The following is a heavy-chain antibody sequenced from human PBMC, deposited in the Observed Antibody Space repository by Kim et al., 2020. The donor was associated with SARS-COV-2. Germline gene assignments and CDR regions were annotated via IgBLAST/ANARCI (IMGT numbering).Heavy chain of an antibody. Sequence: GGSLRLSCAASGFTFSSYGMHWVRQAPGKGLEWVAVISYDGSNKYYADSVKGRFTISRDNSKNTLYLQMNSLRAEDTAVYYCAKTPIRGYSYGYDYWGQGTLVTASS. D-gene: IGHD5-18*01. CDR1: GFTFSSYG. CDR2: ISYDGSNK. V-gene: IGHV3-30*18. J-gene: IGHJ4*02. CDR3: AKTPIRGYSYGYDY.